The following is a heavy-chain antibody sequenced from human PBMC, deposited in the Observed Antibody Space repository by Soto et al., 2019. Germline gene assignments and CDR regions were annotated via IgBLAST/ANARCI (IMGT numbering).Heavy chain of an antibody. D-gene: IGHD4-17*01. J-gene: IGHJ4*02. V-gene: IGHV4-39*01. Sequence: SETLSLTCTVSGGSISSSSYYWGWIRQPPGKGLEWIGSIYYSGSTYYNPSLKSRVTISVDTSKNQFSLKLSSVTAADTAVYYCASMFSYGDYVFGFDYWGQGTLVTVSS. CDR2: IYYSGST. CDR3: ASMFSYGDYVFGFDY. CDR1: GGSISSSSYY.